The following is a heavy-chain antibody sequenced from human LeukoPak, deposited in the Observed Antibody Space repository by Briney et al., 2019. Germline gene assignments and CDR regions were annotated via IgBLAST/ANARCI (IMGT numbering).Heavy chain of an antibody. CDR3: TRGSSGRRDN. CDR2: MNPNSGNT. D-gene: IGHD6-19*01. CDR1: GYTFTSCD. J-gene: IGHJ4*02. Sequence: ASVKVSCKASGYTFTSCDINWVRQATGQGLEWMGWMNPNSGNTGYGQSFQGRITMTRDISIGTAYIELSNLTSGDTAIYYCTRGSSGRRDNWGQGTLVTVSA. V-gene: IGHV1-8*01.